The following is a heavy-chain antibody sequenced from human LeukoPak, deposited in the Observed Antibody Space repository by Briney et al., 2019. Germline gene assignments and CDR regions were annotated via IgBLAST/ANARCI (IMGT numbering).Heavy chain of an antibody. J-gene: IGHJ4*02. D-gene: IGHD4-23*01. Sequence: GGSLRLSCAASGFSFSSSGMHWVRQAPGKGLEWVAVIWYDGSNKYYADSVKGRFTISRDNSKNTLYLQMNSLRAEDTAVYYCAKAFDYGGNSALDSWGQGTLVTVSS. CDR1: GFSFSSSG. V-gene: IGHV3-33*06. CDR3: AKAFDYGGNSALDS. CDR2: IWYDGSNK.